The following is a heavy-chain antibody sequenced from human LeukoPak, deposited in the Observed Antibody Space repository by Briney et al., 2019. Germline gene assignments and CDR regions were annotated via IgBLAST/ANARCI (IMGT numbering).Heavy chain of an antibody. CDR2: IRSKTDNYAT. CDR3: AGHGTFTNYYYTMDV. V-gene: IGHV3-73*01. J-gene: IGHJ6*02. Sequence: GGSLKLSCGTSGFTFGGFTVHWVRQASGKGLEWAGRIRSKTDNYATSYAASVKGRFTISRDDSKNTAYLQMNSLEIEDTAVYFCAGHGTFTNYYYTMDVWGQGTTVTVSS. D-gene: IGHD2-8*01. CDR1: GFTFGGFT.